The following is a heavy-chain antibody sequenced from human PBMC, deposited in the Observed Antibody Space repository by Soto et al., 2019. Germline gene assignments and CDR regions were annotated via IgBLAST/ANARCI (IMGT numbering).Heavy chain of an antibody. V-gene: IGHV3-21*01. CDR2: ISSSSSYI. CDR3: ARDHMPSYDDILTGYSAY. D-gene: IGHD3-9*01. J-gene: IGHJ4*02. Sequence: QAPGKGLEWVSSISSSSSYIYYADSVKGRFTISRDNAKNSLYLQMNSLRAEDTAVYYCARDHMPSYDDILTGYSAYWGQGTLVTVSS.